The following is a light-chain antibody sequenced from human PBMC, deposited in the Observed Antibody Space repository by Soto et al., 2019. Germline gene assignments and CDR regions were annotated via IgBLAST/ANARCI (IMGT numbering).Light chain of an antibody. CDR3: QQSYSSPWT. Sequence: GYRVTITCRASRNIDKNLNWYQQKPGKAPNLLIYATSALQNGVPSRFSGSGSGTDFTLTVNSLQPEDFAVYFCQQSYSSPWTFGLGTKVEI. V-gene: IGKV1-39*01. CDR2: ATS. J-gene: IGKJ1*01. CDR1: RNIDKN.